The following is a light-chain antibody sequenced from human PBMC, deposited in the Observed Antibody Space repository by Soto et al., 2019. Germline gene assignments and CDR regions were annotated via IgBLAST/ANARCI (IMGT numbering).Light chain of an antibody. V-gene: IGKV1-39*01. J-gene: IGKJ2*02. CDR1: QSISTY. CDR2: AAS. CDR3: QQGYSNPRT. Sequence: DIQMTQSPSSLSASVGDRVTITCRASQSISTYLNWYQQIPGKAPKLLIYAASILQSGVPSRFSGGGSGTDFTLTISSLQPEDFATYFCQQGYSNPRTFGQGTKLEIK.